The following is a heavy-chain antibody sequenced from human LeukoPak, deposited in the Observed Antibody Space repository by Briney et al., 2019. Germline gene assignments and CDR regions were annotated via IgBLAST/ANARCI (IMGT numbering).Heavy chain of an antibody. CDR3: ARAGSSWYYFDY. D-gene: IGHD6-13*01. V-gene: IGHV3-21*01. CDR2: ISSSSSYI. CDR1: GFTFSSYS. Sequence: PGGSLRLSCAASGFTFSSYSMNWVRQAPGKGLECVSSISSSSSYIYYADSVKGRFTISRDNAKNSLYLQMNSLRAEDTAVYYCARAGSSWYYFDYWGQGTLVTVSS. J-gene: IGHJ4*02.